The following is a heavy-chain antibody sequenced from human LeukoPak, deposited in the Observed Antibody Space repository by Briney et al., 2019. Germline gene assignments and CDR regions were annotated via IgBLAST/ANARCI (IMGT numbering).Heavy chain of an antibody. Sequence: GGSLRLSCAASGFTFSSYAMHWVRQAPGKGLEYVSAISSNGGSTYYANSVKGRFTISRDNSKNTLYLQMGSLRAEDMAVYYCARSATTPPEYLQHWGQGTLVTVSS. V-gene: IGHV3-64*01. CDR2: ISSNGGST. CDR1: GFTFSSYA. CDR3: ARSATTPPEYLQH. D-gene: IGHD2-15*01. J-gene: IGHJ1*01.